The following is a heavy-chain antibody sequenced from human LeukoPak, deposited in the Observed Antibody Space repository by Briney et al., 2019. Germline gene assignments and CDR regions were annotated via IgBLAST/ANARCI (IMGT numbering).Heavy chain of an antibody. V-gene: IGHV4-39*07. D-gene: IGHD1-7*01. CDR3: ARLYGNYQNYFDY. J-gene: IGHJ4*02. CDR1: GGSISTITYY. Sequence: SETLSLTCTVSGGSISTITYYWGWIRQPPGKGLEWVGHMYYRGNTFYNPSLKSRVTISVDTSKNQFSLKLRSVTVADTAVYYCARLYGNYQNYFDYWGQGTLVTVSS. CDR2: MYYRGNT.